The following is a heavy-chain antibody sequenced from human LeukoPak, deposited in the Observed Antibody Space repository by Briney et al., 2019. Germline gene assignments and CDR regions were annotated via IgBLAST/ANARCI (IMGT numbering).Heavy chain of an antibody. D-gene: IGHD1-1*01. CDR3: VQTTGWPGFDY. CDR1: GVSINRFY. J-gene: IGHJ4*02. V-gene: IGHV4-4*09. Sequence: SETLSLTCTTSGVSINRFYWSWVGQPPGKGLEWIGNIYSGVPTYFNPSLKSRVTISVDTSKNQFSLNLTSVTAADTAMYYCVQTTGWPGFDYWGQGILVTVSS. CDR2: IYSGVPT.